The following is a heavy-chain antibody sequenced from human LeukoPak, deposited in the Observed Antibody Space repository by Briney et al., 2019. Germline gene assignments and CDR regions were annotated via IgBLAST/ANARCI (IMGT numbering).Heavy chain of an antibody. CDR1: GGTFSSYA. D-gene: IGHD3-3*01. Sequence: SVKVSCKASGGTFSSYAISWVRQAPGQGLEWMGGIIPIFGTANYAQKFQGRVTITADESTSTAYMELRSLRSDDTAVYYCARGLEWLTRRHTWFDPWGQGTLVTVSS. CDR3: ARGLEWLTRRHTWFDP. CDR2: IIPIFGTA. J-gene: IGHJ5*02. V-gene: IGHV1-69*13.